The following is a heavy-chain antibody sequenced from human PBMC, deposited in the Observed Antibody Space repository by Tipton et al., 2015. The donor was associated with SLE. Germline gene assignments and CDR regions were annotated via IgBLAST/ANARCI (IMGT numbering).Heavy chain of an antibody. V-gene: IGHV3-21*01. J-gene: IGHJ4*02. CDR3: AKDGGNSDLDY. Sequence: SLRLSCAASGFTFSSYSLNWVRQAPGKGLEWVSSISSGGNYIYYADSVKGRFTISRDNAKNSLYLQMNSLRAEDTAVYYCAKDGGNSDLDYWGQGTLVTVSS. CDR1: GFTFSSYS. D-gene: IGHD4-23*01. CDR2: ISSGGNYI.